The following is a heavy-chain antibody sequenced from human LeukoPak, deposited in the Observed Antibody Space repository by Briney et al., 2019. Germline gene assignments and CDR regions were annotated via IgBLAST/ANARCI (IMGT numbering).Heavy chain of an antibody. CDR3: ARDKYQLLSYSYGMDV. CDR2: IYYSGST. D-gene: IGHD2-2*01. CDR1: VGSISSGDYY. V-gene: IGHV4-30-4*01. J-gene: IGHJ6*04. Sequence: SETLSLTCTVSVGSISSGDYYGSWIRQPPGKGLDWIGYIYYSGSTYYNPSLKSRVTISVDTSKNQFSLRLSSVTAADTAVYYCARDKYQLLSYSYGMDVWGKGTTVTVSS.